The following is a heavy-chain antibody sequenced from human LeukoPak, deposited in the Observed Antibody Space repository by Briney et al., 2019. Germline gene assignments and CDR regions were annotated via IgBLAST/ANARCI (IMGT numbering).Heavy chain of an antibody. D-gene: IGHD2-8*01. CDR2: IYSSGST. CDR3: ARVGYASSAIYFQQ. CDR1: GGFISSYY. V-gene: IGHV4-4*07. Sequence: PSETLSLTCTVSGGFISSYYWSWIREPAGKGLEWIGRIYSSGSTNYNPSLKSRVTMSVDTSKNQFSLKVTSVTAADTAVYYCARVGYASSAIYFQQWGQGTLVSVSS. J-gene: IGHJ1*01.